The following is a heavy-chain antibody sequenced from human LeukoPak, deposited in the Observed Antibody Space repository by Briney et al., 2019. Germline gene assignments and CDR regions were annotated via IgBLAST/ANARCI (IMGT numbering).Heavy chain of an antibody. CDR2: IIPIFGTA. CDR1: GGTFSSYA. V-gene: IGHV1-69*06. J-gene: IGHJ5*02. CDR3: ARDVKQQLLNWFDP. Sequence: GASVKVSCKASGGTFSSYAISWVRQAPGQGLEWMGGIIPIFGTANYAQKFQGRVTITADKSTSTAYMELSSLRSEDTAVYYCARDVKQQLLNWFDPWGQGTLVTVSS. D-gene: IGHD6-13*01.